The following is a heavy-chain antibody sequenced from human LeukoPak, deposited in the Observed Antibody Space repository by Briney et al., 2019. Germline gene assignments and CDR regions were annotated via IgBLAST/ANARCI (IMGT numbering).Heavy chain of an antibody. D-gene: IGHD6-19*01. CDR1: GFTFSSSD. CDR2: IRNDGNKK. Sequence: GGSLRLSCAASGFTFSSSDMHWVRQAPGKGLEWVAVIRNDGNKKYYADSGKGRFTISRDNSKLYLQMNSLRAEDTAVYYCAKKGYSNGWRDSYYFDCWGQGTLVTVSS. V-gene: IGHV3-30*02. J-gene: IGHJ4*02. CDR3: AKKGYSNGWRDSYYFDC.